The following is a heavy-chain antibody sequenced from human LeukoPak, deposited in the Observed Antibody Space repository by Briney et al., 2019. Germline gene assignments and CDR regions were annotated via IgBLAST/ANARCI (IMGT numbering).Heavy chain of an antibody. CDR1: GGSISSSNW. CDR3: ARTHLLWSGYFPFGGWFDP. D-gene: IGHD3-3*01. CDR2: IYHSGST. Sequence: SVTLSLTCAVSGGSISSSNWGRWVRQPPGKGLEWIEEIYHSGSTNYNPSLKSRVTISVDKTKNHFSLKRSSVTAAAASVYYCARTHLLWSGYFPFGGWFDPWGQGTLVTVSS. J-gene: IGHJ5*02. V-gene: IGHV4-4*02.